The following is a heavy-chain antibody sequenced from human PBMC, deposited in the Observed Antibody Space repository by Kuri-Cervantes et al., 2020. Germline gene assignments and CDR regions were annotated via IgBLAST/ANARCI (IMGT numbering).Heavy chain of an antibody. Sequence: SETLSLTCTVSGGSISSYYWSWIRQPPGKGLEWIGYIYYSGSTNYNPSLKSRVTISVDTSKNQFSLKLSSVTAADTAVYYCARGWYQLLLRSRGWFDPWGQGTLVTVSS. J-gene: IGHJ5*02. CDR3: ARGWYQLLLRSRGWFDP. CDR1: GGSISSYY. CDR2: IYYSGST. V-gene: IGHV4-59*12. D-gene: IGHD2-2*01.